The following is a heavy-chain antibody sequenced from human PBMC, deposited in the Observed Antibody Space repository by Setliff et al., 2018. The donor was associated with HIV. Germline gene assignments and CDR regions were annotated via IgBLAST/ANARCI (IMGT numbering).Heavy chain of an antibody. D-gene: IGHD6-19*01. Sequence: SETLSLTCAVSGGSVSSSDWWSWVRQPPGKGLEWIGEISQSGSTNYNPSLKSRVTISVDKSKNQFSLKLSSVTAADTAVYYCARGPARAVARPGWLDPWGQGTLVTVSS. J-gene: IGHJ5*02. CDR3: ARGPARAVARPGWLDP. CDR1: GGSVSSSDW. CDR2: ISQSGST. V-gene: IGHV4-4*02.